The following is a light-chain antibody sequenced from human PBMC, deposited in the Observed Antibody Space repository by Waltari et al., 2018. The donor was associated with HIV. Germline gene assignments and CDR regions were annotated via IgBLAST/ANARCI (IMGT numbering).Light chain of an antibody. CDR1: TSNLGNNY. Sequence: QPVLTQPPSVSAAPGQKVTIPCSGGTSNLGNNYVSWSQQLPGTAPKLLISDNNKRPSWMPDRFSGSKSGTSATLGITGLQTGDEADYYCGTWDSSLSAVVFGGGTKLTVL. CDR2: DNN. CDR3: GTWDSSLSAVV. V-gene: IGLV1-51*01. J-gene: IGLJ2*01.